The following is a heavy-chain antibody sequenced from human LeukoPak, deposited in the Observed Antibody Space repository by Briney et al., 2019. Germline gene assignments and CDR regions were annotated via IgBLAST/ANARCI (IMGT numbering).Heavy chain of an antibody. CDR2: IYYSGST. D-gene: IGHD5-18*01. CDR3: ARWRIGDTAMVTYYYYMDV. Sequence: SETLSLTCTVSGGSISSYYWSWIRQPPGKGLEWIGYIYYSGSTNYNPSLKSRVTISVDTSKNQFSLKLSSVTAADTAVYYCARWRIGDTAMVTYYYYMDVWGKGTTVTVSS. J-gene: IGHJ6*03. CDR1: GGSISSYY. V-gene: IGHV4-59*01.